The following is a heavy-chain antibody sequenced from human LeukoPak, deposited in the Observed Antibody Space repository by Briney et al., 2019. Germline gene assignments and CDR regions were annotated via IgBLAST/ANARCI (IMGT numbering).Heavy chain of an antibody. CDR3: AREWGNDSSGYYELTFDY. D-gene: IGHD3-22*01. CDR2: INPSGGST. J-gene: IGHJ4*02. Sequence: ASVKVSCKASGYTFTGYYMHWVRQAPGQGLEWMGIINPSGGSTSYAQKFQGRVTMTRDMSTSTVYMELSSLRSEDTAVYYCAREWGNDSSGYYELTFDYWGQGTLVTVSS. CDR1: GYTFTGYY. V-gene: IGHV1-46*01.